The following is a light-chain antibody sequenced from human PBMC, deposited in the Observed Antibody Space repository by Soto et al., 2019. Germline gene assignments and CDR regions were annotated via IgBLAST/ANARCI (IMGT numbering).Light chain of an antibody. Sequence: QAVVTQPPSASGTPGQRVTISCSGSSSNIGSNYVYWYQQLPGTAPKLLIYSNNQRPSGVPDRFSGSKSGTSASLAISGLRSEDEADYYCQSYDRSLRGYVFGTGTKLTVL. J-gene: IGLJ1*01. CDR3: QSYDRSLRGYV. CDR2: SNN. CDR1: SSNIGSNY. V-gene: IGLV1-47*02.